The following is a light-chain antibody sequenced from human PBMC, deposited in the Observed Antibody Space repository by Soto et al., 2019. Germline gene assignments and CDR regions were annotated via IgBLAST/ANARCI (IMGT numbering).Light chain of an antibody. CDR3: QQANSFPIT. J-gene: IGKJ5*01. CDR2: KAS. V-gene: IGKV1-39*01. CDR1: QSISSY. Sequence: DIQMTQSPSSLSASVGDRVTITCRASQSISSYLNWYQQKPGKAPKLLIYKASSLESGVPSRFSGSGSGTEFTLTISSLQPEDFATYYCQQANSFPITFGQGTRLEI.